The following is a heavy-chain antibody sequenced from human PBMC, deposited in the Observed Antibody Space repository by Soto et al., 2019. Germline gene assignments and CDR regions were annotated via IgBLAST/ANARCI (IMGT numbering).Heavy chain of an antibody. Sequence: SETLSLTCTVSGGSISSGGYYWSWIRQHPGKGLEWIGYIYYSGSTYYNPSLKSRVTISVDTSKNQFSLKLSSVTAADTAVYYCARTHLGYCSGGSCYPGYYFDYWGQGTLVTVSS. CDR3: ARTHLGYCSGGSCYPGYYFDY. J-gene: IGHJ4*02. CDR2: IYYSGST. D-gene: IGHD2-15*01. CDR1: GGSISSGGYY. V-gene: IGHV4-31*03.